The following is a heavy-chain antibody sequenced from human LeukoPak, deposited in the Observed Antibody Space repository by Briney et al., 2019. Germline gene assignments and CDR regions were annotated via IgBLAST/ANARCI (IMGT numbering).Heavy chain of an antibody. CDR3: AKEDSSSWYWRAGAFDI. V-gene: IGHV3-23*01. Sequence: GGSLRLSCGASGFTLENYAINWVRQAPGKGLEWVSAISGSGGSTYYADSVKGRFTISRDNSKNTLYLQMNSLRAEDTAVYYCAKEDSSSWYWRAGAFDIWGQGTMVTVSS. CDR2: ISGSGGST. CDR1: GFTLENYA. J-gene: IGHJ3*02. D-gene: IGHD6-13*01.